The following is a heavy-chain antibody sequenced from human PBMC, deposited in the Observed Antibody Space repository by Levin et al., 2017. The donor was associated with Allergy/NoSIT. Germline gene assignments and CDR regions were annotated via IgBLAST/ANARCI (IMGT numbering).Heavy chain of an antibody. D-gene: IGHD3-10*01. Sequence: QSGGSLRLSCAASGFTVSSNYMSWVRQAPGKGLEWVSVIYGGGSTYYADSVKGRFTISRDSPKNTLYLQMNSLRDEDTAVYYCARSGAKKYYFDYWGQGTLVTVS. CDR2: IYGGGST. CDR3: ARSGAKKYYFDY. V-gene: IGHV3-53*01. CDR1: GFTVSSNY. J-gene: IGHJ4*02.